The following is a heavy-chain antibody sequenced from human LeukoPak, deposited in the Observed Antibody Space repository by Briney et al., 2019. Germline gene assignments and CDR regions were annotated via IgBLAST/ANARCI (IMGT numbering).Heavy chain of an antibody. Sequence: ASVKVSCKASGYTFTNYGISWVRQATGQGLEWMGWISTHNDNTDYAQKLQGRVTMTTDTSTRTAYMEVRSLKSDDTAVYYCARVVGGDHALDAFDIWGQGTMVTVSS. CDR1: GYTFTNYG. J-gene: IGHJ3*02. CDR2: ISTHNDNT. D-gene: IGHD1-26*01. V-gene: IGHV1-18*01. CDR3: ARVVGGDHALDAFDI.